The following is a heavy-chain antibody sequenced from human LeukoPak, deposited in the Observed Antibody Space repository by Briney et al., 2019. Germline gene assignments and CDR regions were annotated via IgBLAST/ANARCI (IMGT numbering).Heavy chain of an antibody. CDR1: GGSISSYY. J-gene: IGHJ4*02. Sequence: SETLSLTCTVSGGSISSYYWSWIRQPPGKGLEWIGYIHYSGSTNYNPSLKSRVTISVDTSKNQFSLKLSSVTAADTAVYYCATAVSYYDILTGSYYFDYWGQGTLVTVSS. D-gene: IGHD3-9*01. V-gene: IGHV4-59*08. CDR2: IHYSGST. CDR3: ATAVSYYDILTGSYYFDY.